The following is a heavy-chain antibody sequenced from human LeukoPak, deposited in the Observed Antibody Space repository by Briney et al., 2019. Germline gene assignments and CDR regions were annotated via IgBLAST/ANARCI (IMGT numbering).Heavy chain of an antibody. CDR1: GFTFSNYF. J-gene: IGHJ3*02. V-gene: IGHV3-30-3*01. CDR2: IASDGSHT. CDR3: ARERQDTVIHSGAFDI. D-gene: IGHD2-21*02. Sequence: PGGSLRLSCAASGFTFSNYFMHWVRQAPGKGLEWVADIASDGSHTFYVESVKGRFTISRDNSKNTLYLQMNSLEPEDTAVYFCARERQDTVIHSGAFDIRGQGTMVTVSS.